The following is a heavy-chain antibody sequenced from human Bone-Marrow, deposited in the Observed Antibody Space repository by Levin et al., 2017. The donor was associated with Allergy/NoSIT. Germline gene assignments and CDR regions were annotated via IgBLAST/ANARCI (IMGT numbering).Heavy chain of an antibody. CDR2: IYHSGST. J-gene: IGHJ4*02. Sequence: SETLSLTCAVSGGSISSGGYSWSWIRQPPGKGLEWIGYIYHSGSTYYNPSLKSRVTISVDRSKNQFSLKLSSVTAADTAVYYCASDYYGSGSYDYWGQGTLVTVSS. D-gene: IGHD3-10*01. CDR1: GGSISSGGYS. V-gene: IGHV4-30-2*01. CDR3: ASDYYGSGSYDY.